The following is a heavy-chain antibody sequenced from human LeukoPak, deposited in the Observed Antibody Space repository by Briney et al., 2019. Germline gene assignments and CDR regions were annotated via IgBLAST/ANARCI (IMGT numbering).Heavy chain of an antibody. V-gene: IGHV4-34*01. CDR3: ARFYCSSTSCYANWFDP. J-gene: IGHJ5*02. D-gene: IGHD2-2*01. Sequence: SETLSLTCAVYGGSFSGYYWSWIRQPPGKGLEWIGEINHSGSTTSHPSLKSRVTISVDTSKNQFSLKLSSVTAADTAVYYCARFYCSSTSCYANWFDPWGQGTLVTVSS. CDR1: GGSFSGYY. CDR2: INHSGST.